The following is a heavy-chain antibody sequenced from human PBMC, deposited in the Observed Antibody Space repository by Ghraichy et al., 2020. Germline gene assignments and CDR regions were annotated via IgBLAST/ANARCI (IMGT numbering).Heavy chain of an antibody. Sequence: GSLRLSCAASGFTFSSYAMSWVRQAPGKGLEWVSAISGSGGSTYYADSVKGRFTISRDNSKNTLYLQMNSLRAEDTAVYYCAKWADIVRMGYAMSASFDYWGQGTLVTVSS. J-gene: IGHJ4*02. CDR3: AKWADIVRMGYAMSASFDY. CDR2: ISGSGGST. D-gene: IGHD2-8*01. V-gene: IGHV3-23*01. CDR1: GFTFSSYA.